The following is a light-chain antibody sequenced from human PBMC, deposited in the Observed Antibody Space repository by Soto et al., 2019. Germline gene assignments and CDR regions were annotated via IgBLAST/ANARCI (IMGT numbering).Light chain of an antibody. J-gene: IGKJ5*01. V-gene: IGKV3-15*01. Sequence: EIVMTQSPATLSVSPGERATLSCRASQSVSSNLAWYQKKPGQAPRLLIYGASTRTTGIPARFSGSGSGTEFTLTISSLQSEDFAVYCCQQYNTSITCGQGTRLEIK. CDR3: QQYNTSIT. CDR1: QSVSSN. CDR2: GAS.